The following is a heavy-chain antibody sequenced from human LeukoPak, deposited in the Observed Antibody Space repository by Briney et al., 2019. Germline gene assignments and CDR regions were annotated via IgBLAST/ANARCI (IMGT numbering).Heavy chain of an antibody. J-gene: IGHJ4*02. D-gene: IGHD3-10*01. Sequence: PGGSLRLSCAASGFTFSSYGTHWVRQAPGKGLEWVAVISYDGSNKYYADSVKGRFTISRDNSKNTLYLQMNSLRAEDTAVYYCAKDPAVVWFGSHPDYWGQGTLVTVSS. CDR2: ISYDGSNK. CDR3: AKDPAVVWFGSHPDY. CDR1: GFTFSSYG. V-gene: IGHV3-30*18.